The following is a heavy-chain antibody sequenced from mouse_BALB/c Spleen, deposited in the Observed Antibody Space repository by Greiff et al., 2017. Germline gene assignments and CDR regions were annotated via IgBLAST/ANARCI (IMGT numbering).Heavy chain of an antibody. Sequence: VQLKQSGPELVKPGASVKMSCKASGYTFTSYVMHWVKQKPGQGLEWIGYINPYNDGTKYNEKFKGKATLTSDKSSSTAYMELSSLTSEDSAVYYCARGYYGYDAYAMDYWGQGTSVTVSS. D-gene: IGHD2-2*01. CDR1: GYTFTSYV. V-gene: IGHV1-14*01. J-gene: IGHJ4*01. CDR2: INPYNDGT. CDR3: ARGYYGYDAYAMDY.